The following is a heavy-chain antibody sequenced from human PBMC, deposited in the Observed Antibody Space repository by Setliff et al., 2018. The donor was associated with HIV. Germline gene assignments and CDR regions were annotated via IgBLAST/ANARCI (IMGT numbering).Heavy chain of an antibody. CDR2: IDPRNGAT. D-gene: IGHD6-19*01. CDR3: VRVAVTGRGLAY. CDR1: GYTFTAYY. Sequence: ASVKVSCKASGYTFTAYYLHWVRQAPGQGPEWMAWIDPRNGATTYAQEFQGRVTVTRDTSISTVYLDLTRLTSDDTAIYYCVRVAVTGRGLAYWGQGTRVTVSS. J-gene: IGHJ4*02. V-gene: IGHV1-2*02.